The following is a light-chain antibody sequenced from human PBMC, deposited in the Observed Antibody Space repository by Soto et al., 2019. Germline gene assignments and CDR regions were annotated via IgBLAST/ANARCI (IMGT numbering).Light chain of an antibody. CDR3: GTWDSSLSAWV. CDR2: ETD. CDR1: SSNIGKSY. Sequence: QSVLTQPPSVSAAPGQKVTISCPGSSSNIGKSYVSWYRQLPGTAPKLLIYETDKRPTGTPERFSGSKSGTSATLGITGLQTGDEADYYCGTWDSSLSAWVFGGGTKLTVL. V-gene: IGLV1-51*01. J-gene: IGLJ3*02.